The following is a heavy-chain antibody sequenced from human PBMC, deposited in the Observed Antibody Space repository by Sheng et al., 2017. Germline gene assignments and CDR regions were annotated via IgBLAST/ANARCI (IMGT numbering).Heavy chain of an antibody. Sequence: QVQLVQSGSEVKNPGASVKVSCKTSGFTFFIYDFSWVRQGPGQGLEWMGGIIPSLGIANSAQRFQGRVTITADKSTSTVYMDLSSLRSEDTAVYYCARLWGNVVATNWFDPWGQGTLVTVSS. D-gene: IGHD5-12*01. CDR3: ARLWGNVVATNWFDP. CDR1: GFTFFIYD. V-gene: IGHV1-69*10. J-gene: IGHJ5*02. CDR2: IIPSLGIA.